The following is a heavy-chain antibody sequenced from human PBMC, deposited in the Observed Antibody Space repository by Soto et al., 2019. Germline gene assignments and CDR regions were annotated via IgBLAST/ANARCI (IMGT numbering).Heavy chain of an antibody. Sequence: EVQLVESGGGLVQPGGSLRLSCTASGFTFSDYWMSWVRQAPGKGLEWVANIKPDGSEKYYVDSVKGRFTISRDNARNSLYLQMNSLRAEDTAVFYCARSGAGLDYWGQGTLVTVSS. D-gene: IGHD3-10*01. V-gene: IGHV3-7*01. CDR3: ARSGAGLDY. J-gene: IGHJ4*02. CDR1: GFTFSDYW. CDR2: IKPDGSEK.